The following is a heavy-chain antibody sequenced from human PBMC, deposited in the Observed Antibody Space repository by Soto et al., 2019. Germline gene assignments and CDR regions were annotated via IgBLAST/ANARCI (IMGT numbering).Heavy chain of an antibody. CDR1: GYSFISYW. CDR3: ARSDLYCSGGSCYSSLFDY. D-gene: IGHD2-15*01. Sequence: GESLKISCKGSGYSFISYWIGWVRQMPGKGLEWMGIIYPGDSDTRYSPSFQGQVTISADKSISTAYLQWSSLKASDTAMYYCARSDLYCSGGSCYSSLFDYWGQGTLVTVSS. V-gene: IGHV5-51*01. J-gene: IGHJ4*02. CDR2: IYPGDSDT.